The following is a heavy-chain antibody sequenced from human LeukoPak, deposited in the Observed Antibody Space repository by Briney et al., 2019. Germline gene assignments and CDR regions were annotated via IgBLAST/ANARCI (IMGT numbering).Heavy chain of an antibody. Sequence: ASVKVSCKASGYTFTSYDINWVRQATGQGLEWMGWINPNSGGTNYAQKFQGRVTMTRDTSISTAYMELSRLRSDDTAVYYCASVGYCSGGSCYSGWFDPWGQGTLVTVSS. CDR2: INPNSGGT. J-gene: IGHJ5*02. CDR1: GYTFTSYD. D-gene: IGHD2-15*01. V-gene: IGHV1-2*02. CDR3: ASVGYCSGGSCYSGWFDP.